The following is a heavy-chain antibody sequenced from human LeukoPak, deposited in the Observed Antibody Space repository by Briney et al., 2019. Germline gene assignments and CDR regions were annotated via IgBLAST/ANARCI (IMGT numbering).Heavy chain of an antibody. D-gene: IGHD4-23*01. CDR3: ARDYGGNSGWFDP. Sequence: ASVKVSCKASGYTFTSYDLNWVRQATGQGLEWIGWMNHNSGNTGYAQKFQGRVTLTRSTSISTAYMELRSLTSEDTAVYYCARDYGGNSGWFDPWGQGTLVTVSS. CDR1: GYTFTSYD. J-gene: IGHJ5*02. V-gene: IGHV1-8*01. CDR2: MNHNSGNT.